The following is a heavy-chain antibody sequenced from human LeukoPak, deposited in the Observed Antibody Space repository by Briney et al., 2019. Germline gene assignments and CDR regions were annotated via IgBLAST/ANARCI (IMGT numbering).Heavy chain of an antibody. CDR2: IKQDGSEK. CDR3: ARVSRWLLGGSLIDF. D-gene: IGHD5-12*01. Sequence: QTGGSLRLSCAASGFTLSSYWMSWVRQAPGKGLEWVANIKQDGSEKYYVDSVKGRFAISSDNAKNSLYLQMNSLRAEDTAVYYCARVSRWLLGGSLIDFWGQGALVTVSS. V-gene: IGHV3-7*03. CDR1: GFTLSSYW. J-gene: IGHJ4*02.